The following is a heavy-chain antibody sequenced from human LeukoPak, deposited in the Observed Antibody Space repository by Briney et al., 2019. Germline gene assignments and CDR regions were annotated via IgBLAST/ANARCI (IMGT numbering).Heavy chain of an antibody. CDR3: ATDPFTMVRGVIPDY. Sequence: ASVKVSCKVSGYTLTELSMHWVRQAPGKGLEWMGGFDPEDGETIYAQKFQGRVTMTEDTSTDTAYMGLSSLRSEDTAVYYCATDPFTMVRGVIPDYWGQGTLVTVSS. J-gene: IGHJ4*02. V-gene: IGHV1-24*01. D-gene: IGHD3-10*01. CDR1: GYTLTELS. CDR2: FDPEDGET.